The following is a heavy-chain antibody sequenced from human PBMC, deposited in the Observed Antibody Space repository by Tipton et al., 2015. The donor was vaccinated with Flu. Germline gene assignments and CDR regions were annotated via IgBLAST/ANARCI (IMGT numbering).Heavy chain of an antibody. V-gene: IGHV3-9*01. CDR3: AKGRLLD. CDR2: ISWNSGSI. CDR1: GFTVSSNY. D-gene: IGHD3-3*01. Sequence: SLRLSCAASGFTVSSNYMSWVRQAPGKGLERVSGISWNSGSIGYADSVKGRFTISRDNAKDSLYLQMNSLRAEDTALYYCAKGRLLDWGQGTLVTVSS. J-gene: IGHJ4*02.